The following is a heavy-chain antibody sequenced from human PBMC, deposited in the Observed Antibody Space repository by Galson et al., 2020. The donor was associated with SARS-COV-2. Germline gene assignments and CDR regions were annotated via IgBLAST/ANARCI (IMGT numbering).Heavy chain of an antibody. CDR2: ISYDGSNK. CDR3: ARARGGNYLDAFDS. Sequence: TGGSLRLSCAASGFTFSSYAMHWVRQAPGKGMEWVAVISYDGSNKYYADSVKGRFTISRDNSKNTLYLQMNSLRAEDTAVYYCARARGGNYLDAFDSWGQGTMVTVPS. J-gene: IGHJ3*02. CDR1: GFTFSSYA. V-gene: IGHV3-30-3*01. D-gene: IGHD1-7*01.